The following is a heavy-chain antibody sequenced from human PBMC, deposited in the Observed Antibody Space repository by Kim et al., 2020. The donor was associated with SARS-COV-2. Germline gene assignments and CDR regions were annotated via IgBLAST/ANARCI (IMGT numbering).Heavy chain of an antibody. CDR3: TRALSGSGRGFDP. D-gene: IGHD3-10*01. CDR2: IKHDGSEK. CDR1: GFAFNDYW. J-gene: IGHJ5*02. Sequence: GGSLRLSCAACGFAFNDYWMTWIRQAPGKGLEWVAGIKHDGSEKLYVDSVKGRFTISRDNAKTSLYLQMNSLRDEDTAVYYCTRALSGSGRGFDPWGQGTLVTVSS. V-gene: IGHV3-7*05.